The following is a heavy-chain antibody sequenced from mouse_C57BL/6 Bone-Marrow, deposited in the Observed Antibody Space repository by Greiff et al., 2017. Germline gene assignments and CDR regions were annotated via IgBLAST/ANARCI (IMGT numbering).Heavy chain of an antibody. CDR3: TGITTGYYFDY. Sequence: VQLKESGGGLVQPGGSMKLSCVASGFTFSNYWMNWVRQSPEKGLEWVAQIRLKSDNYATHYAESVKGRFTISRDDSKSSVYLQMNNLRAEDTGIYYCTGITTGYYFDYWGQGTTLTVSS. CDR2: IRLKSDNYAT. CDR1: GFTFSNYW. V-gene: IGHV6-3*01. D-gene: IGHD2-4*01. J-gene: IGHJ2*01.